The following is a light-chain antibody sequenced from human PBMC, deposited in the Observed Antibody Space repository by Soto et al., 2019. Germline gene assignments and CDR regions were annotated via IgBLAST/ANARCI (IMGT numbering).Light chain of an antibody. CDR3: QQHNDWPRT. V-gene: IGKV3-15*01. CDR2: GPS. CDR1: QSVGSN. J-gene: IGKJ1*01. Sequence: EVVMTQSPATLSVSPGESATLSCRASQSVGSNLAWYQQKPGQPPRLLLYGPSTRATGIPARISGSGSGTEFTLTISSLQSEDFAVYYCQQHNDWPRTFGQGTKVEI.